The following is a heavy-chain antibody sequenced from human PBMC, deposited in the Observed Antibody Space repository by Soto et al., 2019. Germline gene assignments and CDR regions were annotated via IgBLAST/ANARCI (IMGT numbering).Heavy chain of an antibody. CDR2: IIPLHNTS. V-gene: IGHV1-69*01. CDR3: ASWSIWNPLYYAGLDV. J-gene: IGHJ6*02. Sequence: QVQLLQSGAEVKKPGSSVKVSCKVSGGAFNNYALNWVRHGPGQGLEWLGGIIPLHNTSNYSLKFLGRVTVTAAVSSATVYMELNSLTSDETATYYCASWSIWNPLYYAGLDVWGQGTTVTVSS. CDR1: GGAFNNYA. D-gene: IGHD1-20*01.